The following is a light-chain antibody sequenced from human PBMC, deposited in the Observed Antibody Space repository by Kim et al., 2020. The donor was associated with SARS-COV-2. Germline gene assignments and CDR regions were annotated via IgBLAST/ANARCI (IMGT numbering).Light chain of an antibody. J-gene: IGLJ3*02. CDR2: DIA. Sequence: QAVVTQEPSLTVSPGGTVTLTCASSTGTVTSGHIPHWFQQRPGQAPRTLIYDIAKKHSWTPARFSGSLLGGKAALTLSGAQVEDEAEYYCLSHYDRTWVFGGGTQLTVL. V-gene: IGLV7-46*01. CDR1: TGTVTSGHI. CDR3: LSHYDRTWV.